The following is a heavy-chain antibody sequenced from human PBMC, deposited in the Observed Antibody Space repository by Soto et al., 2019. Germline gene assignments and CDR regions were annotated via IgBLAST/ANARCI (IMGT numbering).Heavy chain of an antibody. CDR1: GGSISSSNW. D-gene: IGHD3-10*01. CDR3: ARRWGEGRVDY. J-gene: IGHJ4*02. Sequence: QVQLQESGPGLVKPSGTLSLTCAVSGGSISSSNWWRWVRQPPGKGLEWIGEIYHSGSTNYNPSLERRVTISVDKSRNQFSLKLSSVTAAATAVYYCARRWGEGRVDYWGQGTLVTVSS. CDR2: IYHSGST. V-gene: IGHV4-4*02.